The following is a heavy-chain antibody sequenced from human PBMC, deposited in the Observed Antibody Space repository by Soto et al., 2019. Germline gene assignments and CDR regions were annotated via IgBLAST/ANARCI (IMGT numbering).Heavy chain of an antibody. CDR1: GFTFHDYA. V-gene: IGHV3-9*01. J-gene: IGHJ5*02. Sequence: GGSLRLSCAASGFTFHDYAMHWVRQAPGKGLEWVSGLSWNGDNAAYADSVQGRFIISRDNAKISLYLQMNSLKVEDTAVYYCVKAAVTSGIRGFDLWGQGT. D-gene: IGHD2-15*01. CDR2: LSWNGDNA. CDR3: VKAAVTSGIRGFDL.